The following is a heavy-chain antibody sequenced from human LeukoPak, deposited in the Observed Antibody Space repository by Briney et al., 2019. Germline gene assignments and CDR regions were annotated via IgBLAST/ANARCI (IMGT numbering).Heavy chain of an antibody. CDR3: AASLPNIVVVPATKGPFGY. CDR1: GFTFSSYT. V-gene: IGHV3-23*01. J-gene: IGHJ4*02. Sequence: GGSLRLSCAASGFTFSSYTMSWVRQAPGKGLEWVSGISGSGGNIHYADSVKGRFTISRDNSKNTLYLQMNSLRAEDTAVYYCAASLPNIVVVPATKGPFGYWGQGALVTVSS. CDR2: ISGSGGNI. D-gene: IGHD2-2*01.